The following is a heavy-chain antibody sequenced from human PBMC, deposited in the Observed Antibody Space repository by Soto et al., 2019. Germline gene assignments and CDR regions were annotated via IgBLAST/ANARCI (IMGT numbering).Heavy chain of an antibody. Sequence: SETLSLTCFVSGYSITAGGYYWSWIRHHPGKGLEWIGSFYSSGSIIYNPSLRSRVSISGDTSSNQFSMSLTSVTAADTARYYCARMYSSGSGWFHPWGQGTLLTVYS. V-gene: IGHV4-31*03. J-gene: IGHJ5*02. CDR2: FYSSGSI. CDR3: ARMYSSGSGWFHP. CDR1: GYSITAGGYY. D-gene: IGHD6-19*01.